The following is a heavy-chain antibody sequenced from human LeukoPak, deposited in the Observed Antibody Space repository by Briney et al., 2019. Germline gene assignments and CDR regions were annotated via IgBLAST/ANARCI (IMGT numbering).Heavy chain of an antibody. CDR2: INHSGST. CDR1: GGSFSGYY. J-gene: IGHJ4*02. V-gene: IGHV4-34*01. CDR3: ARGRHYYNGSGSYPFDY. D-gene: IGHD3-10*01. Sequence: SETLSLTCAVYGGSFSGYYWSWIRQPPGKGLEWIGEINHSGSTNYNPSLKSRVTISVDTSKNQFSLKLSSVTAADTAVYYCARGRHYYNGSGSYPFDYWGQGTLVTVSS.